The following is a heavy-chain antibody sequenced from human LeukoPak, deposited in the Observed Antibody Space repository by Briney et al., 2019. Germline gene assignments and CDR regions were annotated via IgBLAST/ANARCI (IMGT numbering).Heavy chain of an antibody. CDR1: GFTFDDYG. Sequence: GGSLRLSCAASGFTFDDYGMSWVRQAPGKGLEWVSDINWNGVSTRYADSVKGRFTISRDNAKNSLYLQMNSLRAADTAVYYCAASGYLDWTDAFDIWGQGTMVTVSS. J-gene: IGHJ3*02. CDR3: AASGYLDWTDAFDI. CDR2: INWNGVST. V-gene: IGHV3-20*04. D-gene: IGHD3-9*01.